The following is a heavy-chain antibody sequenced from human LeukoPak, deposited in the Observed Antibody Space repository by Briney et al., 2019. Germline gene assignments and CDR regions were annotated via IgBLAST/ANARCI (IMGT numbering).Heavy chain of an antibody. D-gene: IGHD3-22*01. CDR1: GGSISSGDYY. Sequence: SQTLSLTCTVSGGSISSGDYYWSWIRQPPGKGLEWIAYMYYSGSTYYNPSLKSRITMSADTSKNQLSLKLSSVTAADTAVYYCARPYYYDSRIDPRGQGILVTVSS. J-gene: IGHJ5*02. V-gene: IGHV4-30-4*01. CDR2: MYYSGST. CDR3: ARPYYYDSRIDP.